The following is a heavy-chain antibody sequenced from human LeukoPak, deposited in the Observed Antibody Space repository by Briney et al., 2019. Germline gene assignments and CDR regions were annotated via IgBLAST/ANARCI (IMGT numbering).Heavy chain of an antibody. J-gene: IGHJ4*02. V-gene: IGHV3-30*18. D-gene: IGHD2-21*01. CDR1: GFTFSSYG. Sequence: GRSLRLSCAASGFTFSSYGMHWVRQAPGKGLEWVAVISYDGSNKYYADSVKGRFTISRDNSKNTLYLQMNSLRAEDTAVYYSAKELTAIPPSYWGQGTLVTVSS. CDR2: ISYDGSNK. CDR3: AKELTAIPPSY.